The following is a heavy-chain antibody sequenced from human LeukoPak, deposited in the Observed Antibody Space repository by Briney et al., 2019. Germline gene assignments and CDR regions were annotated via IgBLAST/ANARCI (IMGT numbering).Heavy chain of an antibody. CDR1: GYTFTSYD. CDR2: MNPNSGNT. Sequence: ASVKVSCKASGYTFTSYDINWVRQATGQGLEWMGWMNPNSGNTGYAQKFQGRVTMTRNTSISTAYMELSSLRSEDTAVYYCARPLYYYDSSGYWGAFDYWGQGTLVTVSS. V-gene: IGHV1-8*01. J-gene: IGHJ4*02. D-gene: IGHD3-22*01. CDR3: ARPLYYYDSSGYWGAFDY.